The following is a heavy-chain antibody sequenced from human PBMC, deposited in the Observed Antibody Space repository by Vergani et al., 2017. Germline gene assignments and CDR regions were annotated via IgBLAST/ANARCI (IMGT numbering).Heavy chain of an antibody. CDR2: INPNSGGT. CDR3: ARGRGYGLWVGELLSDYYYYGMDV. CDR1: GYTFTGYY. J-gene: IGHJ6*02. D-gene: IGHD3-10*01. V-gene: IGHV1-2*02. Sequence: QVQLVQSGAEVKKPGASVKVSCKASGYTFTGYYMHWVRQAPGQGLEWMGWINPNSGGTNYAQKFQGRVTMTRDTSISTAYMELSRLRSDDTAVYYCARGRGYGLWVGELLSDYYYYGMDVWGQGTTVTVSS.